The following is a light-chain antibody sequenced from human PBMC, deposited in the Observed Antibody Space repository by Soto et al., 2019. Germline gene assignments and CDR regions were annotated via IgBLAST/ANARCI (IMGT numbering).Light chain of an antibody. V-gene: IGKV3-15*01. Sequence: EIVLTQSPATLSVSQGERATLSCRASGSVSNNLAWYQQKPGQAPRLLIYGASARATGIPARFSGSGSGTEFTLTIRGLQSEDFTVYYCQQYNAGPLTFGGGTKGEIK. CDR2: GAS. J-gene: IGKJ4*01. CDR3: QQYNAGPLT. CDR1: GSVSNN.